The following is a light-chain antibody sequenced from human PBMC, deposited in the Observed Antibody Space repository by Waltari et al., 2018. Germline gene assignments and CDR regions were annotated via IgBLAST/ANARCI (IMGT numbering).Light chain of an antibody. Sequence: DIQMTQSPSSLSASVGDRVTIACRASQDISNSLAWYQQKPGKAPKLLLDAESRLESGFPSRFSGSGSGTDYTLTISSLQPEDFATYYCQQYYSIPWTFGQGTKVEIK. CDR3: QQYYSIPWT. CDR1: QDISNS. J-gene: IGKJ1*01. V-gene: IGKV1-NL1*01. CDR2: AES.